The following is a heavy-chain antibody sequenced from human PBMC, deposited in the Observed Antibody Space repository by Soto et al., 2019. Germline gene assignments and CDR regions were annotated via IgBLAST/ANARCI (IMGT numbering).Heavy chain of an antibody. CDR3: AREGRGKKAGYNGLVSLGY. Sequence: QVQLVQSGAEVKTPGSSLKVSCTVSGSRFSNYVISWVRQAPGHGLGWLGRIIAIFNTTPYTLKFQGRVTITAYKSTNTASLKLSSLRSDDTAVYYCAREGRGKKAGYNGLVSLGYWGQGTLVTVSS. CDR1: GSRFSNYV. V-gene: IGHV1-69*06. J-gene: IGHJ4*02. D-gene: IGHD2-2*02. CDR2: IIAIFNTT.